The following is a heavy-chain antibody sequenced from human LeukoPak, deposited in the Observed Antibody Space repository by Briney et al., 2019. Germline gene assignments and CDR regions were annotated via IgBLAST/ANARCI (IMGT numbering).Heavy chain of an antibody. CDR1: GFTFSRYW. V-gene: IGHV3-7*01. CDR3: ARCITMIVVVPPDYYGMDV. Sequence: GSLRLSCEASGFTFSRYWMSWVRQAPGKGLEWVANINQDGGEKYYVDSVKGRFTISSDNTKNSLYLQMNSLRAEDTAVYYCARCITMIVVVPPDYYGMDVWGQGTTVTVSS. J-gene: IGHJ6*02. CDR2: INQDGGEK. D-gene: IGHD3-22*01.